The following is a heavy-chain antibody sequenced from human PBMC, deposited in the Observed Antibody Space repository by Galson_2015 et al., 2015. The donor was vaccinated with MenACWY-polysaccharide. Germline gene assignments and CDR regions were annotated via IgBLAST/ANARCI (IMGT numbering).Heavy chain of an antibody. J-gene: IGHJ4*02. CDR1: GFTFSDAW. CDR2: IKREADGGTT. V-gene: IGHV3-15*01. D-gene: IGHD2-8*01. CDR3: SRDYNGGLDY. Sequence: SLRLSCAASGFTFSDAWMSWVRQASGKGLEWVGRIKREADGGTTDYAPVRGRFTISRDDSKNMLYLQTNSLKSEDTAVYFCSRDYNGGLDYWGQGTRVNVSS.